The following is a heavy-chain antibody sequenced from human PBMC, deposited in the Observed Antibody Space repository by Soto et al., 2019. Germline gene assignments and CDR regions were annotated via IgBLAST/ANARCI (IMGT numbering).Heavy chain of an antibody. CDR1: GYNFSAYY. CDR3: ARETDTSMVDY. CDR2: LNPRNGQT. D-gene: IGHD5-18*01. V-gene: IGHV1-8*01. J-gene: IGHJ4*02. Sequence: QVQLVQSGAEVKKPGASVKVSCQTSGYNFSAYYFNWVRQAAGQGPEWMGWLNPRNGQTGYVQKFRGRVTMTRDTSMATVYLERSRLTSEDTAIYFWARETDTSMVDYWGQGTLVTV.